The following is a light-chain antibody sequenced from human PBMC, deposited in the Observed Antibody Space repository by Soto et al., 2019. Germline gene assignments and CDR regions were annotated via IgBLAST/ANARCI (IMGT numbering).Light chain of an antibody. V-gene: IGKV3-20*01. CDR3: QQSGTSPRT. J-gene: IGKJ2*01. Sequence: DSVWTQSPDTLSLSPGQRATLSCRASQSLRSSLAWYQQKPGQAPRLLIYDASTRATGIPARFSGSGSGTDFTLTISRLQPEDFAVYYCQQSGTSPRTFGQGTKV. CDR1: QSLRSS. CDR2: DAS.